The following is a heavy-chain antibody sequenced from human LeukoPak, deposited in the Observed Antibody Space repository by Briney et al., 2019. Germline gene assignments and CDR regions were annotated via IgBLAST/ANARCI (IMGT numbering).Heavy chain of an antibody. CDR1: GGSISSYY. V-gene: IGHV4-4*07. J-gene: IGHJ5*02. CDR3: ARDQDILTGYNNWFDP. D-gene: IGHD3-9*01. CDR2: IYTSGST. Sequence: SETLSLTCTVSGGSISSYYWSWIRQPAGKGLEWIGRIYTSGSTNYNPSLKSRVTMSVDTSKNQFSLKLSSVTAADTAVYYCARDQDILTGYNNWFDPWGQGTLVTVSS.